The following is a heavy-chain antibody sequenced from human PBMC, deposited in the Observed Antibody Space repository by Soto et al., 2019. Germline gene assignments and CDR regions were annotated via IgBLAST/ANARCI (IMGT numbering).Heavy chain of an antibody. V-gene: IGHV3-66*04. CDR2: IYSGGSA. CDR3: ARHGYSYGGGYFDY. J-gene: IGHJ4*02. CDR1: GFTVSSNY. Sequence: EVQLVESGGGLVQPGGSLRLSCAASGFTVSSNYMSWVRQAPGKGLEWFSVIYSGGSAYYADSVKGRFTISRDNSKNTLYLQMNSLRAEDTAVYYCARHGYSYGGGYFDYWGQGTRVTVSS. D-gene: IGHD5-18*01.